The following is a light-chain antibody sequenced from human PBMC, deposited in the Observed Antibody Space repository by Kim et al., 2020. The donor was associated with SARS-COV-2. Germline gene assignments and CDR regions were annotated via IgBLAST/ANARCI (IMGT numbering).Light chain of an antibody. J-gene: IGLJ2*01. CDR3: NSRDTSNFVI. Sequence: SSELTQDPAVSVALGQTVRITFQGDSLRKYYASWYQQKPGQAPVLLISGKNNRPSGIPDRFSGSSSGNTASLTIAGAQAEDEADYYCNSRDTSNFVIFGGGTQLTVL. CDR1: SLRKYY. V-gene: IGLV3-19*01. CDR2: GKN.